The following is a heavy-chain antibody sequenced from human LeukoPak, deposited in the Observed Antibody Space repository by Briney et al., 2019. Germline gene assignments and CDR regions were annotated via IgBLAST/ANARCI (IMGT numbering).Heavy chain of an antibody. Sequence: PSETLSLTCAVYGGSFSSYYWNWVRQPPGKGLEWIGEINHSGSTYYNPSLKSRVTISVDTSKNQFSLKLSSVTAADTAVYYCARLNQGNRFDYWGQGTLVTVSS. CDR3: ARLNQGNRFDY. CDR2: INHSGST. J-gene: IGHJ4*02. D-gene: IGHD1-14*01. CDR1: GGSFSSYY. V-gene: IGHV4-34*01.